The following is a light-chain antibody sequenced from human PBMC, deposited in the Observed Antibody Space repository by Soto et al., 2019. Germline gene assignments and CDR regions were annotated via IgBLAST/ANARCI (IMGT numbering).Light chain of an antibody. CDR1: SSDVGGYNY. J-gene: IGLJ1*01. V-gene: IGLV2-14*01. CDR2: EVS. Sequence: QSALTQPASVSGSPGQSITISCTGTSSDVGGYNYVSWYQQHPGKAPKLMIYEVSNRPSGVSNRFSGSKSGNTAPLTISGLQAEDEADYYCSSYTSSSTQVFGTGTKVTVL. CDR3: SSYTSSSTQV.